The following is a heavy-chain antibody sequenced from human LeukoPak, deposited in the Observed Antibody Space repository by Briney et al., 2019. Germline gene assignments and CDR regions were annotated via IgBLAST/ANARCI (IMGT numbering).Heavy chain of an antibody. D-gene: IGHD4-11*01. CDR1: GYTVTELS. J-gene: IGHJ6*03. CDR2: MNPNSGNT. V-gene: IGHV1-8*01. Sequence: GASVKVSCKVSGYTVTELSMHWVRQATGQGLEWMGWMNPNSGNTGYAQKFQGRVTMTRNTSISTAYMELSSLRSEDTAVYYCAREGYSNFNYYYYYMDVWGKGTTVTVSS. CDR3: AREGYSNFNYYYYYMDV.